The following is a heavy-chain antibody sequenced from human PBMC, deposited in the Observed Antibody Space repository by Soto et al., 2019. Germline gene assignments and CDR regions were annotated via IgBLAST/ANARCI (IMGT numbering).Heavy chain of an antibody. D-gene: IGHD2-2*01. CDR2: ITSSDVTM. CDR3: VGEVGFQLIY. J-gene: IGHJ4*02. Sequence: EVQLVESGGGLVQPGGSLRLSCAASRFTFSTHSMNWVRQAPGKGLEWISYITSSDVTMYADSVKGRFTISRDNAKNSLHLQMNSLRGEDTAVYFCVGEVGFQLIYWGQGTLVTVSS. CDR1: RFTFSTHS. V-gene: IGHV3-48*01.